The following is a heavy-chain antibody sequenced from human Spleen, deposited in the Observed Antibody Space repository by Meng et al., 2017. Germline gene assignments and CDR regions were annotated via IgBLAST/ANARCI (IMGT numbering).Heavy chain of an antibody. CDR2: ISGSGAST. D-gene: IGHD3-3*01. Sequence: GESLKISCAASGFTFSTYAMSWVRQAPGKGLEWVSSISGSGASTYYADSVQGRFTISRDNSKDTLFLQMNTLRGGDTAVYYCAKDPDYDFWSGYRFDHWGQGTLVTVSS. V-gene: IGHV3-23*01. CDR1: GFTFSTYA. J-gene: IGHJ5*02. CDR3: AKDPDYDFWSGYRFDH.